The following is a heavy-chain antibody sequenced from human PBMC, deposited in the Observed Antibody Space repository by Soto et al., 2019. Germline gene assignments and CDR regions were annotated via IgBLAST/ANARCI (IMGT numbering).Heavy chain of an antibody. J-gene: IGHJ4*02. CDR3: ARRWPLSGLAY. Sequence: EVQLVESGGGLVQPGGSLRLSCAASGFTFSSYWMHWVRQAPGKGLVWVSRINDDESSATYVDSVRGRFTTSRDNAKNTLYLEVNRLREEDTAVYYCARRWPLSGLAYWGQGTLVTVSS. CDR2: INDDESSA. V-gene: IGHV3-74*02. D-gene: IGHD1-26*01. CDR1: GFTFSSYW.